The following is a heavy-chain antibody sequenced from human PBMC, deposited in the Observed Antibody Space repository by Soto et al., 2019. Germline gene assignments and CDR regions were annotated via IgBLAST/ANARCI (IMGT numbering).Heavy chain of an antibody. CDR1: GYTFTSYY. J-gene: IGHJ6*02. CDR2: FNPTGDTA. CDR3: ARGGRVVDTGIGYYYYHAMDV. V-gene: IGHV1-46*01. D-gene: IGHD5-18*01. Sequence: ASVKVSCKASGYTFTSYYIHWVRQAPGQGLEWMGIFNPTGDTASYAQKLQGRVTMTRDTATGTAYMELGSLRSEDTAVYYCARGGRVVDTGIGYYYYHAMDVWGQGTTVTVSS.